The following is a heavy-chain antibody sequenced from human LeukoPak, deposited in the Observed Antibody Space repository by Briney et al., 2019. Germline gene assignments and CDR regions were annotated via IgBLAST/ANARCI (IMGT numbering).Heavy chain of an antibody. V-gene: IGHV4-30-4*01. Sequence: SETLSLTCTVSGGSISSGDYYWSWIRQPPGKGLEWIGYIYYSGSTYYNPSLKSRVTISVDTSKNQFSLKLSSVTAADTAVYYCAREGSDGSRYFDYWGQGTLVTVSS. CDR2: IYYSGST. D-gene: IGHD3-22*01. CDR1: GGSISSGDYY. J-gene: IGHJ4*02. CDR3: AREGSDGSRYFDY.